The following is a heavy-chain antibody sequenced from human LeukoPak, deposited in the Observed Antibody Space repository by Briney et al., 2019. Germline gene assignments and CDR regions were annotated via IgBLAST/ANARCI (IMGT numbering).Heavy chain of an antibody. CDR1: GGSISSGSYY. Sequence: SETLSLTCTVSGGSISSGSYYWAWIRQPPGKGLEWIGSIYYSGSTYYNPSLKSRVTISIDTSKNQFSLKLSSVTAADTAVYYCARDLAGGVADYWGQGTLVTVSS. V-gene: IGHV4-39*07. CDR3: ARDLAGGVADY. D-gene: IGHD1-26*01. CDR2: IYYSGST. J-gene: IGHJ4*02.